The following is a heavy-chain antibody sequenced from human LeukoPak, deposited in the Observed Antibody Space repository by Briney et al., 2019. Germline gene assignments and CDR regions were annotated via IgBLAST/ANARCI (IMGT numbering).Heavy chain of an antibody. J-gene: IGHJ4*02. CDR1: GFTFSSYG. CDR3: ARGYGPADY. CDR2: IRYDGSNK. V-gene: IGHV3-30*02. D-gene: IGHD3-10*01. Sequence: GGSLRLSCAASGFTFSSYGMHWVRQAPGKGLEGVAFIRYDGSNKYYADSVNGRFTISRDNSENTLYLQMNSLRAEDTAVYYCARGYGPADYWGQGTLVTVSS.